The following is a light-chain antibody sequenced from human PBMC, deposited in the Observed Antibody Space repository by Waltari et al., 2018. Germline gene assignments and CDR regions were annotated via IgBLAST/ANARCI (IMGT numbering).Light chain of an antibody. CDR2: DVT. V-gene: IGLV2-11*01. Sequence: QSALTQPRSVSGSPGQSVTISCTGTSSDVGGYNYVSWYQHHPGKAPKLIIYDVTKRPSGVPDRFSDSKSDNTASLTISGLQAEDEADDYCCSYAGSITFWVFGGGTKLTVL. CDR3: CSYAGSITFWV. CDR1: SSDVGGYNY. J-gene: IGLJ3*02.